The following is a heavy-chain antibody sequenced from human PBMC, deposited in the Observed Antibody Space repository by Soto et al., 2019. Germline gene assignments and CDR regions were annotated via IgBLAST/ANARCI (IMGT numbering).Heavy chain of an antibody. V-gene: IGHV1-69*01. D-gene: IGHD2-15*01. CDR1: GGTFSSYA. CDR3: ARDCSGGSCYVYYYYGMDV. Sequence: QVQLVQSGAEVKKPGSSVKVSCKASGGTFSSYAISWVRQAPGQGLEWMGRILPIFSTANYAQKFQDRVTITAEESTRTAYMELSSLRAEDTAVYYCARDCSGGSCYVYYYYGMDVWGQGTTVTVSS. CDR2: ILPIFSTA. J-gene: IGHJ6*02.